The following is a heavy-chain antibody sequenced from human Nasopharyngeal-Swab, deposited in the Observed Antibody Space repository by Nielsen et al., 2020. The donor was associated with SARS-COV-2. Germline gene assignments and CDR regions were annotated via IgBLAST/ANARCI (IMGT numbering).Heavy chain of an antibody. J-gene: IGHJ4*02. D-gene: IGHD4-17*01. Sequence: GGSLRLSCAASGFTFSSYAMHWVRQAPGKGLEWVAVISYDGSNKYYADSVKGRFTISRHNSKNTLYLQMNSLRVDDTAVYYCAKDVHGDYGGIDYWGQGILVTVSS. V-gene: IGHV3-30-3*01. CDR2: ISYDGSNK. CDR3: AKDVHGDYGGIDY. CDR1: GFTFSSYA.